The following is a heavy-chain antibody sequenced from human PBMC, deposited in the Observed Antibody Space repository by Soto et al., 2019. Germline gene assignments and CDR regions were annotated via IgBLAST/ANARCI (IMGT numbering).Heavy chain of an antibody. CDR2: ISHDGSKK. Sequence: QVHLVESGGGVVQPGRSVRLSCAASRLTFNIYDIYWVRQVPGKGLEWVALISHDGSKKYYTESVKGRFTISRDNSKNTLYLQMNSLKNDDTAVYHCAIIHSGSYGFDVWGQGTVVTISS. J-gene: IGHJ3*01. D-gene: IGHD3-16*01. V-gene: IGHV3-30*03. CDR3: AIIHSGSYGFDV. CDR1: RLTFNIYD.